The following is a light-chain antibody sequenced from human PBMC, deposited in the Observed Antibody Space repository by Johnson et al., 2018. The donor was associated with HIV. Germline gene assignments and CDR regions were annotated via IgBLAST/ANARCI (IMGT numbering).Light chain of an antibody. CDR1: SSNIGNNY. J-gene: IGLJ1*01. V-gene: IGLV1-41*02. Sequence: SVLTQPPSVSAAPGQKVTISCSGNSSNIGNNYVSWYQQFPGAAHKLLIYENTKRPSGIADRLSDTKSGPSATLGITGLWPEDYAAYYCLAWDTSRRSWGVFGTGTKVTVL. CDR2: ENT. CDR3: LAWDTSRRSWGV.